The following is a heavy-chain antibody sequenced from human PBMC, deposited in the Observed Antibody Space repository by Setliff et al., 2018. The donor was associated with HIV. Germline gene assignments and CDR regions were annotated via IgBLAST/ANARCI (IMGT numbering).Heavy chain of an antibody. Sequence: PGGSLRLSCAASGFTFSDYYMSWIRQAPGKGLAWVSYISSSGSTTYYADSVKGRFTISRDNAKKSLYLQMNSLRAEDTAMYYCARAMAADFWSAYYGSKGGPAFDPWGQGTLVTVSS. V-gene: IGHV3-11*04. CDR3: ARAMAADFWSAYYGSKGGPAFDP. J-gene: IGHJ5*02. CDR1: GFTFSDYY. CDR2: ISSSGSTT. D-gene: IGHD3-3*01.